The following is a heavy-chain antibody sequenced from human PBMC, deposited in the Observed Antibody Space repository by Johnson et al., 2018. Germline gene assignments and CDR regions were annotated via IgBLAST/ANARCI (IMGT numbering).Heavy chain of an antibody. CDR3: AKDKSDFTTGGWAVYKDV. D-gene: IGHD1-1*01. CDR2: ISYDGSNN. CDR1: GFTFSSYA. V-gene: IGHV3-30*18. Sequence: QVQLVQSGGGVVQSGRSLRLSCAASGFTFSSYAIHWVRQAPGKGLEWVAVISYDGSNNYYADSVKGRFSISRDNYKNTLYLQMNSLRAEDTAVYFCAKDKSDFTTGGWAVYKDVWGNGTTVTVSS. J-gene: IGHJ6*03.